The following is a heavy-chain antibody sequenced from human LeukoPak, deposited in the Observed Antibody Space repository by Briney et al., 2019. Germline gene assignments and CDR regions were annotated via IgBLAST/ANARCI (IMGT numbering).Heavy chain of an antibody. CDR2: IYYSGST. CDR3: ARGGILTGYDFDY. CDR1: GGSISSYY. Sequence: PSETLSLTCTVSGGSISSYYWSWIRQPPGKGLEWIGYIYYSGSTNYNPSLKSRVTISVDTSKNQFSLKLSSVTAADTAVYYCARGGILTGYDFDYWGQGTLVTVSP. J-gene: IGHJ4*02. D-gene: IGHD3-9*01. V-gene: IGHV4-59*01.